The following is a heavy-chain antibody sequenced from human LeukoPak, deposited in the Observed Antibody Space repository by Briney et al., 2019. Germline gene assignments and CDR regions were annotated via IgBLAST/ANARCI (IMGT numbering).Heavy chain of an antibody. CDR3: ARDELLGAGVTGTTPLDY. V-gene: IGHV3-33*01. CDR2: IWYDGNNK. CDR1: GFSFSSYG. Sequence: GRSLRLSCAASGFSFSSYGMHWVRQAPGKGLEWVAGIWYDGNNKYYADSVKGRFTISRDNSKNTLYLQMNSLRAEDTAVYYCARDELLGAGVTGTTPLDYWGQGTLVTVSS. D-gene: IGHD1-20*01. J-gene: IGHJ4*02.